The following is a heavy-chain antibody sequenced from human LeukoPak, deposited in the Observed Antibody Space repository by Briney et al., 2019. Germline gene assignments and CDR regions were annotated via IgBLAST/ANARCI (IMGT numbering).Heavy chain of an antibody. CDR2: ISSSSSYI. J-gene: IGHJ6*03. CDR3: ARVRHGSGSYYYYYYMDV. V-gene: IGHV3-21*01. CDR1: GFTFSSYD. D-gene: IGHD3-10*01. Sequence: PGGSLRLSCAASGFTFSSYDMRWVRQAPGKGLEWVSSISSSSSYIYYADSVKGRFTISRDNAKNSLYLQMNSLRAEDTAVYYCARVRHGSGSYYYYYYMDVWGKGTTVTVSS.